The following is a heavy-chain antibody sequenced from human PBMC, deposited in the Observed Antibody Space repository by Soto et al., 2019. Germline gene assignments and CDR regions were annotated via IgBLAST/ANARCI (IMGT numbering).Heavy chain of an antibody. Sequence: QVQLVESGGGVVQPGRSLRLSCAASGFTFSSYGMHWVRQAPGKGLEWVAVIWYDGSNKYYADSVKGRFTISRDNSKNTLYLQMNSLRAEDTAEYYCARDGPGYCSSTSCYPSDYYYGMDVWGQGTTVTVSS. V-gene: IGHV3-33*01. J-gene: IGHJ6*02. CDR1: GFTFSSYG. D-gene: IGHD2-2*01. CDR3: ARDGPGYCSSTSCYPSDYYYGMDV. CDR2: IWYDGSNK.